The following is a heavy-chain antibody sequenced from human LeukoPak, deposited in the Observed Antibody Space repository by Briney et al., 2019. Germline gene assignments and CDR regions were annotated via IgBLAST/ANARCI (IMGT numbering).Heavy chain of an antibody. J-gene: IGHJ4*02. CDR2: IYYSGST. D-gene: IGHD3-9*01. V-gene: IGHV4-39*06. CDR3: ARKVRAGSYYDILTGLPYFDY. CDR1: GGSFSGYY. Sequence: SETLSLTCAVYGGSFSGYYWGWIRQPPGKGLEWIGSIYYSGSTYYNPSLKSRVTISVDTSKNQFPLKLSSVTAADTAVYYCARKVRAGSYYDILTGLPYFDYWGQGTLVTVSS.